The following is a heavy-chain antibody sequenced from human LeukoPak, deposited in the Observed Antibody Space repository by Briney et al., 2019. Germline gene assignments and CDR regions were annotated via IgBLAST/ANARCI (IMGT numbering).Heavy chain of an antibody. CDR1: GYSISSGYY. D-gene: IGHD6-19*01. CDR3: ARDRVSSGWYRYFDY. Sequence: PSETLSLTCTVSGYSISSGYYWGWIRQPPGKGLEWIGSIYHSGSTYYNPSLKSRVTISVDTSKNQFSLKLSSVTAADTAVYYCARDRVSSGWYRYFDYWGQGTLVTVSS. V-gene: IGHV4-38-2*02. CDR2: IYHSGST. J-gene: IGHJ4*02.